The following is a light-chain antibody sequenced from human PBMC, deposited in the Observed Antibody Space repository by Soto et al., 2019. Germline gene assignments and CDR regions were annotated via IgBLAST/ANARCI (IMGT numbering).Light chain of an antibody. Sequence: DIQMTQSPSSLSASVGDRVTITCRASQSISSYLNWYQQKPGKAPKLLIYAASSLQSGVPSRVSGSGSGTDFTLTISSLPPEDFATDYCQQSYSTPLTFGGGTKVEIK. V-gene: IGKV1-39*01. CDR1: QSISSY. J-gene: IGKJ4*01. CDR3: QQSYSTPLT. CDR2: AAS.